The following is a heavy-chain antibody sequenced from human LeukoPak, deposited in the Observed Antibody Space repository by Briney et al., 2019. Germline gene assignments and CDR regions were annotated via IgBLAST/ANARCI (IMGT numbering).Heavy chain of an antibody. Sequence: GGSLRLSCAASGFTFSSAWIHWVRQAPGKGLVWVSHIKGDGSGTIYADSVKGRFTISGDNAKNTVYLLMNSLRVEDTAVYYCVRGTMSTPGLDYWGQGILVTVSS. CDR3: VRGTMSTPGLDY. CDR2: IKGDGSGT. D-gene: IGHD3-10*02. CDR1: GFTFSSAW. J-gene: IGHJ4*02. V-gene: IGHV3-74*01.